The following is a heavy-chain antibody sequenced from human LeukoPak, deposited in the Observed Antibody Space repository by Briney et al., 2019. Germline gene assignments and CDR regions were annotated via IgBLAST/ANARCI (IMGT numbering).Heavy chain of an antibody. D-gene: IGHD6-19*01. V-gene: IGHV4-34*01. Sequence: SETLSLTRAVYGWSFSGYSWNWIRQPPVKGLEWIGEINHSGGTNYNPSLKSRVTISVDTSKKQFSLKLSSVTAADTAVYYCARGKVVAGTPGQNSWDYWGQGALVTVSS. CDR2: INHSGGT. J-gene: IGHJ4*02. CDR3: ARGKVVAGTPGQNSWDY. CDR1: GWSFSGYS.